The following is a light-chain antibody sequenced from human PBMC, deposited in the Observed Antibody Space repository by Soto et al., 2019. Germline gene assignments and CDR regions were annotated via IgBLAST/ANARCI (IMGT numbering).Light chain of an antibody. CDR3: QQYHDWPPYT. Sequence: EIVMTQSPATLSVSPGERATLSCRASQSISSNLAWYQQKPGQAPRLLMFRTSSRATGFPARFSGTGSGTDFTLTISSLQSDDFAVYYCQQYHDWPPYTFGQGTKVDIK. V-gene: IGKV3-15*01. CDR1: QSISSN. J-gene: IGKJ2*01. CDR2: RTS.